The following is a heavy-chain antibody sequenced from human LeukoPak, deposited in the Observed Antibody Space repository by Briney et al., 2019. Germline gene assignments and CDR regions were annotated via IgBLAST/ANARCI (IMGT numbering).Heavy chain of an antibody. D-gene: IGHD3-10*01. V-gene: IGHV1-24*01. J-gene: IGHJ6*03. CDR2: FDPEDGET. CDR3: ATERITMVRGVITYYYYYMDV. CDR1: GYTLTELS. Sequence: ASVKVSCKVSGYTLTELSMHWVRQAPGKGLEWMGGFDPEDGETIYAQKFQGRVTMTEDTSTDTAYMELSSLRSEDTAVYYCATERITMVRGVITYYYYYMDVWGKGTTVTVSS.